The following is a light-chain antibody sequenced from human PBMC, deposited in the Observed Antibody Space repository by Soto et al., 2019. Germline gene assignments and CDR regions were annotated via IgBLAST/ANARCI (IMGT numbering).Light chain of an antibody. V-gene: IGKV1-6*01. CDR2: AAS. CDR3: LHDYNYPPT. Sequence: AIQMTQSPSSLSASVGDRVTITCRASQGIRNDLGWYQQKPGQAPKLLIYAASSLHSGVPSRFSGSGSGTDFTLTISSLQPEDFATDYCLHDYNYPPTFGQGTKVEIK. J-gene: IGKJ1*01. CDR1: QGIRND.